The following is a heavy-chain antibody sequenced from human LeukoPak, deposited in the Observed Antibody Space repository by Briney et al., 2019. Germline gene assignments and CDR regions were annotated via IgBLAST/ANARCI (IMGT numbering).Heavy chain of an antibody. J-gene: IGHJ6*02. CDR3: AKDPPSPPEITRGMDV. CDR2: ISGSGGST. V-gene: IGHV3-23*01. Sequence: GGSLRLSCAASGFTFSSYAMSWVRQAPGKGLEWVSAISGSGGSTYYADSVKGRFTISRDNSKNTLYLQMNSLRAEDTAVYYCAKDPPSPPEITRGMDVWGQGTTVTVSS. CDR1: GFTFSSYA.